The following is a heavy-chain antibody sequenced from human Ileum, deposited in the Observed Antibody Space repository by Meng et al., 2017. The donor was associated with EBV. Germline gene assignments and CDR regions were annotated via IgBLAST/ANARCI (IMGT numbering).Heavy chain of an antibody. CDR3: TRGASGKFDR. J-gene: IGHJ5*02. V-gene: IGHV3-74*01. CDR2: VDIDGTTS. Sequence: EVPLVEAGGGLVQPGVSLRLSWSASGFTFTDYWMHWVRQAPGKGLVWVSRVDIDGTTSVYADSVRGRFTISRDNTKNMIYLQINSLRADDTAVYYCTRGASGKFDRWGQGTLVTVSS. D-gene: IGHD3-10*01. CDR1: GFTFTDYW.